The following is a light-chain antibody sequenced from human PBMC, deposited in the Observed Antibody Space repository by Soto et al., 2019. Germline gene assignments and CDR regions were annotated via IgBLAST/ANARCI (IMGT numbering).Light chain of an antibody. V-gene: IGKV3-15*01. J-gene: IGKJ1*01. Sequence: EIVMTQSPATLSVSPGERATLSCRASQSVSSNLAWYQQKVGRAPRLLIYDASTRATGVPARFSGSGSGTEFTLTISSLQSEDFAVYYCQKYTNWPETFGQGTKVDIK. CDR2: DAS. CDR3: QKYTNWPET. CDR1: QSVSSN.